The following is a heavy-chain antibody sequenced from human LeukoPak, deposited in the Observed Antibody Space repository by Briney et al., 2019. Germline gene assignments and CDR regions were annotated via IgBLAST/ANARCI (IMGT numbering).Heavy chain of an antibody. D-gene: IGHD1-26*01. J-gene: IGHJ4*02. CDR1: GFTFSDYY. CDR2: ISNGGNTI. CDR3: ARDLELGY. Sequence: GGSLRLSCAASGFTFSDYYMSWIRQAPGKGLEWIAYISNGGNTIQYADSVKGRFTISRDDAKNSLFLQMNSLRAEDTAIYYCARDLELGYWGEGALGTVSS. V-gene: IGHV3-11*01.